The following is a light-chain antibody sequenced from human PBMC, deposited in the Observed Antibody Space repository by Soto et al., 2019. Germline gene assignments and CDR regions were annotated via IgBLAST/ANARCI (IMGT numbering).Light chain of an antibody. V-gene: IGLV3-21*02. CDR3: QGWNSCGDHVV. CDR2: DAS. CDR1: TVGSKS. Sequence: SYELTQTPSVSVAPGQTARLTCGGDTVGSKSIHWYQQKAGQAPVLVVYDASDRPSGIHERFSGSNSENMATLTISRVEAGDEAYYYCQGWNSCGDHVVFGGGTKLNVL. J-gene: IGLJ2*01.